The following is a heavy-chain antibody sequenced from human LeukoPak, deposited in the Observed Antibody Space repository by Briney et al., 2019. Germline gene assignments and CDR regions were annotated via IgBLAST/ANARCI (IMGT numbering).Heavy chain of an antibody. CDR3: ATKGGLTPNTLAM. CDR2: MDPNSGDT. D-gene: IGHD2-15*01. V-gene: IGHV1-2*02. CDR1: GYNFSVYY. J-gene: IGHJ3*01. Sequence: GASVKVSCKGSGYNFSVYYMHWVRQAPGQGLEWMGWMDPNSGDTIYAPKFQGRVSMTRDTSITTAYMDLSSLTFDDSAIYYCATKGGLTPNTLAMWGHGTMVTVSS.